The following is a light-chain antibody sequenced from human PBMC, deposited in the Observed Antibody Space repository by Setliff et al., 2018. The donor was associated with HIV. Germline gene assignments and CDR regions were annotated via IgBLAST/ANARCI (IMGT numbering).Light chain of an antibody. V-gene: IGLV2-11*01. Sequence: QSALTQPRSVSGSPGQSVTISCTGSNSDVGVYNYVSWYQQHSGKAPKLIIYNVIKRPSGVPDRFSGSKSGNTASLTISGLQAEDEADYYCCSYTSTSTSVFGTGTKVTVL. CDR2: NVI. CDR3: CSYTSTSTSV. J-gene: IGLJ1*01. CDR1: NSDVGVYNY.